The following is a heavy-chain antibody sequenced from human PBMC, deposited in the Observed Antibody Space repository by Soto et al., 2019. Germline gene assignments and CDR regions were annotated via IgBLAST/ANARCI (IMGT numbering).Heavy chain of an antibody. CDR3: ARGYYDFWSGSSRHYYYGMDV. D-gene: IGHD3-3*01. J-gene: IGHJ6*02. CDR1: GFTFSSYG. V-gene: IGHV3-33*01. Sequence: GVSLRLSCAASGFTFSSYGMHWVRQAPGKGLEWVAVIWYDGSNKYYADSVKGRFTISRDNSKNTLYLQINSLRAEDTAVYYCARGYYDFWSGSSRHYYYGMDVWGQGTTVTVSS. CDR2: IWYDGSNK.